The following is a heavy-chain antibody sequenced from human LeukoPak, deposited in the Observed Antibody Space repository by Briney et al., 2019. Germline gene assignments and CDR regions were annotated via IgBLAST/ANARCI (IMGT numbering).Heavy chain of an antibody. CDR1: GYSISSGYY. CDR3: ARLNLISSSPPLDY. V-gene: IGHV4-38-2*02. Sequence: TSETLSLTCTVSGYSISSGYYWGWIRQPPGKGLEWIGSIYHSGSTYYNPSLKSRVTISVDTSKNQFSLKLSSVTAADTAVYYCARLNLISSSPPLDYWGQGTLVTVSS. CDR2: IYHSGST. J-gene: IGHJ4*02. D-gene: IGHD6-6*01.